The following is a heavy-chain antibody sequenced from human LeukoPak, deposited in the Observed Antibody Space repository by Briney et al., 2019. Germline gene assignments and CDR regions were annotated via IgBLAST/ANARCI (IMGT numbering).Heavy chain of an antibody. Sequence: PGGSLRLSCAASGFTFSNYAMSWVRQTPGKGLEWVASIIGSGGSTYYTDSVKGRFTISRDNSKNTLYLQMNSLRAEDTAVYYCAKRGYPMYYFDYWGQGILVTVSS. CDR2: IIGSGGST. J-gene: IGHJ4*02. D-gene: IGHD3-16*02. V-gene: IGHV3-23*01. CDR3: AKRGYPMYYFDY. CDR1: GFTFSNYA.